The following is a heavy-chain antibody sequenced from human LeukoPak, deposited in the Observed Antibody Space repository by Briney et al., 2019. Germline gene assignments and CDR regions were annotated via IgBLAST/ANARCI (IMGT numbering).Heavy chain of an antibody. CDR1: GFTFSSYA. CDR2: ISGSGGST. J-gene: IGHJ4*02. Sequence: GGSLRLSCAASGFTFSSYAMSWVRQAPGKGLEWVSAISGSGGSTSYADSVKGRFTISRDNSKNTLYLQMNSLRAEDTAVYYCAKDGLLWFGESFFDYWGQGTLVTVSS. CDR3: AKDGLLWFGESFFDY. D-gene: IGHD3-10*01. V-gene: IGHV3-23*01.